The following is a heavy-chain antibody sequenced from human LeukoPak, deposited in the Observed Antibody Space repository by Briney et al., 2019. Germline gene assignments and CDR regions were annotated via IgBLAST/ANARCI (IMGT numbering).Heavy chain of an antibody. CDR3: ARSDILTGFD. V-gene: IGHV4-61*01. J-gene: IGHJ4*02. CDR2: IYYSGST. Sequence: SETLSLICTVSGYSISTGYYWGWIRQPPGKGLEWIGYIYYSGSTNYNPSLKSRVTISVDTSKNQFSLKLSSVTAADTAVYYCARSDILTGFDWGQGTLVTVSP. D-gene: IGHD3-9*01. CDR1: GYSISTGYY.